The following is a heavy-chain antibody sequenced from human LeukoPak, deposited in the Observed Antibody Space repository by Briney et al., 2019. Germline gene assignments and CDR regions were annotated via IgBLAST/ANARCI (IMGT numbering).Heavy chain of an antibody. CDR1: GFTFSNYC. CDR2: ISSTSEYV. D-gene: IGHD2-21*01. Sequence: RGGSLRLSCAASGFTFSNYCMNWVRQAPGEGLEWVASISSTSEYVLHSDSLQGRFSISRDNARDSLFLEMNSLRAEDTAIYYCARVPLDIILLYYMDVWGKGTTVTVSS. J-gene: IGHJ6*03. CDR3: ARVPLDIILLYYMDV. V-gene: IGHV3-21*01.